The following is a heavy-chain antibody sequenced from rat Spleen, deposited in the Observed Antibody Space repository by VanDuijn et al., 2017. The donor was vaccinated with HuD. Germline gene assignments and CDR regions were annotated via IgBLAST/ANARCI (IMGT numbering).Heavy chain of an antibody. Sequence: EVQLVESDGGLVQPGRSLKLSCAASGFIFSDHFMAWVRQAPTMGLEWVATISYDGSDTYYRDSVKGRFTISRDNAKSTLCLQMDSLRSEDTAPYYCTKMGNYFNHWGQGVMVTVSS. CDR2: ISYDGSDT. CDR3: TKMGNYFNH. D-gene: IGHD1-7*01. V-gene: IGHV5-29*01. J-gene: IGHJ2*01. CDR1: GFIFSDHF.